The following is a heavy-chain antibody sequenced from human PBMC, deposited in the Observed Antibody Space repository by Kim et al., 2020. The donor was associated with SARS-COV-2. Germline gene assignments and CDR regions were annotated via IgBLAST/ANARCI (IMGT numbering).Heavy chain of an antibody. CDR3: ASMGLRGPHYYYYYYMDV. CDR2: IYYSGST. D-gene: IGHD5-12*01. CDR1: GGSISSGGYY. Sequence: SETLSLTCTVSGGSISSGGYYWSWIRQHPGKGLEWIGYIYYSGSTYYNPSLKSRVTISVDTSKNQFSLKLSSVTAADTAVYYCASMGLRGPHYYYYYYMDVWGKGTTVTVSS. J-gene: IGHJ6*03. V-gene: IGHV4-31*03.